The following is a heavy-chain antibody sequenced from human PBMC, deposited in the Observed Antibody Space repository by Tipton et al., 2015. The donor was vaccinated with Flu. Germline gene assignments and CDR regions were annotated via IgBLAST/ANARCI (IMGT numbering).Heavy chain of an antibody. CDR2: IIPIFGTA. CDR3: AREPTGYDSSGYYPRGGMDV. J-gene: IGHJ6*02. Sequence: QLVQSGAEVKKPGSSVKVSCKASGGTFSSYAISWVRQAPGQGLEWMGGIIPIFGTANYAQKFQGRVTITADESTSTAYMELSSLRSEDTAVYYCAREPTGYDSSGYYPRGGMDVWGQGTTVTVSS. CDR1: GGTFSSYA. D-gene: IGHD3-22*01. V-gene: IGHV1-69*01.